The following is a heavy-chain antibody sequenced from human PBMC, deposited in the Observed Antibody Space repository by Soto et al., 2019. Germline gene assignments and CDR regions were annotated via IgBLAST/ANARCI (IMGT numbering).Heavy chain of an antibody. J-gene: IGHJ4*02. CDR1: GFTFSEYA. CDR2: ISPDGSNE. CDR3: ARDPPGQLPPFDY. V-gene: IGHV3-30-3*01. Sequence: GGSLRLSCAASGFTFSEYAMHWVRQAPGKGLKWVAVISPDGSNEDFADSVKGRFTVSRDNSKNTLYLQVNTLRPEDTAVYYCARDPPGQLPPFDYWGQGTLVTVS. D-gene: IGHD2-2*01.